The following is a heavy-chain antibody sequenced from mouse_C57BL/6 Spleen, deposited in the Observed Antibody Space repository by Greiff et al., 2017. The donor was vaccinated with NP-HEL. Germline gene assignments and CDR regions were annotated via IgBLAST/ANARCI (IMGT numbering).Heavy chain of an antibody. V-gene: IGHV1-81*01. Sequence: QVHVKQSGAELARPGASVKLSCKASGYTFTSYGISWVKQRTGQGLEWIGEIYPRSGNTYYNEKFKGKATLTADKSSSTAYMELRSLTSEDSAVYFCARVSITTVVATSPYYAMDYWGQGTSVTVSS. J-gene: IGHJ4*01. D-gene: IGHD1-1*01. CDR1: GYTFTSYG. CDR3: ARVSITTVVATSPYYAMDY. CDR2: IYPRSGNT.